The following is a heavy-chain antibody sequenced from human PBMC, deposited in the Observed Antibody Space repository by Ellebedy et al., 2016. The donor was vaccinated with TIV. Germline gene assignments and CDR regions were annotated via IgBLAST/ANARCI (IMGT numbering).Heavy chain of an antibody. CDR1: GFTLGRYW. Sequence: GESLKISXVASGFTLGRYWMHWVRQAPGNKLVWVSRIKSDGSSTTYADSVKGRFTTSRDNARNTLYLQMNSLRGEDTAVYFCARDRGDYSISGPWGQGTLVTVSS. V-gene: IGHV3-74*01. D-gene: IGHD4-11*01. CDR2: IKSDGSST. J-gene: IGHJ5*02. CDR3: ARDRGDYSISGP.